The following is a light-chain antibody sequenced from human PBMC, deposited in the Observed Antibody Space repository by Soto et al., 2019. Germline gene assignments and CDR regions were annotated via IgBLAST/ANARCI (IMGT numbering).Light chain of an antibody. CDR1: QSISSW. V-gene: IGKV1-5*03. Sequence: DIQMTQSPSTLSASVGDRVTITCRASQSISSWLAWYQQKPGKAPKLLIYKASSLESGVPSRFSGSGSGTEFTHTISSLQPDDFANYYCQQYNSYPWTFGQGTKVEIK. CDR3: QQYNSYPWT. CDR2: KAS. J-gene: IGKJ1*01.